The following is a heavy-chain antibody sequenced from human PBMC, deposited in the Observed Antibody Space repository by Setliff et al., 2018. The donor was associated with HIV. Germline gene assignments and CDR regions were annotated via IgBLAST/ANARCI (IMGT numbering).Heavy chain of an antibody. J-gene: IGHJ4*02. V-gene: IGHV1-46*01. D-gene: IGHD2-15*01. CDR2: MNPNGRST. Sequence: ASVKVSCKASGYTFTSYYIHWLRQVPGQGLEWMGVMNPNGRSTDFAQKFQGRLSLTTDTSTNTVYLELNSLRSDDTAVYYCARVYCSISTCDNEYFFDYWGQGTLVTVSS. CDR3: ARVYCSISTCDNEYFFDY. CDR1: GYTFTSYY.